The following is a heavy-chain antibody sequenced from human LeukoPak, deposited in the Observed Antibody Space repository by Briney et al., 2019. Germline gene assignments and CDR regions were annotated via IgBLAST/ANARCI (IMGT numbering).Heavy chain of an antibody. D-gene: IGHD6-6*01. CDR2: IYYSGST. V-gene: IGHV4-39*01. J-gene: IGHJ4*02. CDR1: GGSISSSSYY. CDR3: ASSPPGIAARR. Sequence: SETLSLTCTVSGGSISSSSYYWGWIRQPPGKGLEWIGSIYYSGSTYYNPSLKSRVTISVDTSKNQFSLKLSSVTAADTAVYYCASSPPGIAARRWGQGTLVTVSS.